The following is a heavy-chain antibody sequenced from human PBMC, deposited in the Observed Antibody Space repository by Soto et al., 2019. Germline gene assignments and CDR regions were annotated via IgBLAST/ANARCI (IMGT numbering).Heavy chain of an antibody. V-gene: IGHV4-34*01. CDR2: INHSGST. D-gene: IGHD2-21*01. CDR3: ATLPPRIVVSLLPIPT. Sequence: SETLSLTCAVYGGSFSGYYWSWIRQPPGKGLEWIGEINHSGSTTYNPSLKSRVTISIDTSNNQFSLRLRSVTAADTAVYYCATLPPRIVVSLLPIPTWGQGSLVTVSS. CDR1: GGSFSGYY. J-gene: IGHJ5*02.